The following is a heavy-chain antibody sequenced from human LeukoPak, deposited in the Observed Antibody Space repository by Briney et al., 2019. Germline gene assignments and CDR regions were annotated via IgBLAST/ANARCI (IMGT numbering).Heavy chain of an antibody. J-gene: IGHJ3*01. CDR1: GGSFRDYY. CDR3: AKAPYLSSGS. V-gene: IGHV4-34*01. CDR2: INHSGST. D-gene: IGHD3-22*01. Sequence: SETLSLTCAVYGGSFRDYYWSWIRQPPGKGLEWIGEINHSGSTNYDPSLKSRVTISLDTSKNQFSLKLTSVTAADTAVYYCAKAPYLSSGSWGQGILVAVSS.